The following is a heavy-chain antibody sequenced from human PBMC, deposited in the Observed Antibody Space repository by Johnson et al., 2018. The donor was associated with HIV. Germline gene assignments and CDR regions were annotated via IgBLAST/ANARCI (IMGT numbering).Heavy chain of an antibody. CDR2: TNWSGGGT. V-gene: IGHV3-20*01. Sequence: VQLVESGGGVVRPGGSLRISCVASGFKFYEYDVSWVRQVPGKGLEWVSGTNWSGGGTAYADSVKCRFTVSSDNAKNSLYLQMNSLRAEDTALYHCARATYYYDTSGYLIRPRACDIWGQGTVVTVSS. D-gene: IGHD3-22*01. CDR3: ARATYYYDTSGYLIRPRACDI. CDR1: GFKFYEYD. J-gene: IGHJ3*02.